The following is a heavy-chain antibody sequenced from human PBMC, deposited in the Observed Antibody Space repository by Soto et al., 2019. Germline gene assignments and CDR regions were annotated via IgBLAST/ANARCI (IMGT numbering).Heavy chain of an antibody. Sequence: SETLSLTCAVYGASLSDNYCNWLCQPPGKGLEWIGEINHSGNTNYNPSLRSRVTISIDTSKNQLSLNLRSVSAADTAVYYCAHFSDLEWFDPWGQGTLVTVSS. CDR2: INHSGNT. D-gene: IGHD2-21*01. V-gene: IGHV4-34*01. J-gene: IGHJ5*02. CDR1: GASLSDNY. CDR3: AHFSDLEWFDP.